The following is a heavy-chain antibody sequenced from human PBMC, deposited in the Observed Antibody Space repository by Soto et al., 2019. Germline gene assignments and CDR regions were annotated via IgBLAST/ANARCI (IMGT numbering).Heavy chain of an antibody. J-gene: IGHJ5*02. CDR1: GYTFTSYY. D-gene: IGHD6-13*01. Sequence: ASVKVSCKASGYTFTSYYMHWVRQAPGQGLEWMGIINPSGGSTSYAQKFQGRVTMTRDTSTSTVYMELSSLRSEDTAVYYCARSNRGGAAAGNWFDPWGQGTLVTVS. CDR2: INPSGGST. V-gene: IGHV1-46*01. CDR3: ARSNRGGAAAGNWFDP.